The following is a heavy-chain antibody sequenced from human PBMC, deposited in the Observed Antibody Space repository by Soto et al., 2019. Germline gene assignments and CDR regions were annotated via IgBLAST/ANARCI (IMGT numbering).Heavy chain of an antibody. J-gene: IGHJ6*02. CDR2: ISYAGSNK. CDR1: GFTFRNYA. D-gene: IGHD2-15*01. Sequence: QVQLVESGGGVVQPGRSLRLSCAASGFTFRNYAMHWVRQAPGKGLECVAVISYAGSNKFYRDYVKGRFTISRENSKNTLYLQINSLRYEDTAVYYCARGDREDIAVVVGVRPGEYGVDVWGQGTTVTVSS. CDR3: ARGDREDIAVVVGVRPGEYGVDV. V-gene: IGHV3-30-3*01.